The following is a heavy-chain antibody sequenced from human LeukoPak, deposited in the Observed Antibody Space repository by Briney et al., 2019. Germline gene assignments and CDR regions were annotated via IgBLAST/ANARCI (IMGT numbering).Heavy chain of an antibody. D-gene: IGHD3-22*01. V-gene: IGHV4-59*01. Sequence: SETLSLTCTVSGGSISTYYWSWIRQPPGKGLEWIGYIYYTGSTNYNPSLKSRVTISVDTSRNQFSLKLSSVTAADTAVYYCASDSISMNAFDAWGQGTTVTVSS. CDR3: ASDSISMNAFDA. CDR2: IYYTGST. CDR1: GGSISTYY. J-gene: IGHJ3*01.